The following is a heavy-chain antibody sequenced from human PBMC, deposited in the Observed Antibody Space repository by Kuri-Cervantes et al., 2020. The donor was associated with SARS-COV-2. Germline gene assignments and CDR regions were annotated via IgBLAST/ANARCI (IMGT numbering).Heavy chain of an antibody. CDR3: ARAGGGIVGANHFDY. V-gene: IGHV1-3*01. J-gene: IGHJ4*02. CDR2: INAGNGNT. CDR1: GYTFTSYA. D-gene: IGHD1-26*01. Sequence: ASVKVSCKAPGYTFTSYAMHWVRQAPGQRLEWMGWINAGNGNTKYSQKFQGRVTITRDTSASTAYMELSSLRSEDTAMYYCARAGGGIVGANHFDYWGQGTLVTVSS.